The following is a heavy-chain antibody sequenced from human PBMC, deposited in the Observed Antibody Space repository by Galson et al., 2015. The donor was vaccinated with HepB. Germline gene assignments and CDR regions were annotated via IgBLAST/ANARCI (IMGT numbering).Heavy chain of an antibody. V-gene: IGHV3-30-3*01. J-gene: IGHJ4*02. D-gene: IGHD1-26*01. Sequence: SLRLSCAASGFTFSSYAMHWVRQAPGKGLEWVAVISYDGSNKYYADSVKGRFTISRDNSKNTLYLQMNSLRAEDTAVYYCARDDYSGSYQPDYWGQGTLVTVSS. CDR2: ISYDGSNK. CDR1: GFTFSSYA. CDR3: ARDDYSGSYQPDY.